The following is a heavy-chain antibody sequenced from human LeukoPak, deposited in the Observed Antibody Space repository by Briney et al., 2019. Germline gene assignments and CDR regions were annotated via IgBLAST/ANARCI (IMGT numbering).Heavy chain of an antibody. D-gene: IGHD3-22*01. CDR3: AKEDSSGCYFDY. J-gene: IGHJ4*02. CDR2: ISWNSGSI. CDR1: GFTFDDYA. V-gene: IGHV3-9*01. Sequence: GGSLRLSCAASGFTFDDYAMHWVRQAPGKGLEWVSGISWNSGSIGYADSVKGRFTISRDNAKNSLYLQMNSLRAEDTALYYCAKEDSSGCYFDYWGQGTLVTVSS.